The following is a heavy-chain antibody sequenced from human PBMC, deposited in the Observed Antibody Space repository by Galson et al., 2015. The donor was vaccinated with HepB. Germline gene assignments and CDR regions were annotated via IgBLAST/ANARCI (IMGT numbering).Heavy chain of an antibody. CDR1: GYRFTTYW. Sequence: QSGAEVKKPGDSLKISCKGSGYRFTTYWIGWVRQMPGKGLEWMGIIYPGDSDTRYSPSFQGQDTMSADKSIGTAYLQWSSLKASDTAMYYCARPVYSSGWYLDYWGQGTLVTVSS. D-gene: IGHD6-19*01. V-gene: IGHV5-51*01. CDR2: IYPGDSDT. J-gene: IGHJ4*02. CDR3: ARPVYSSGWYLDY.